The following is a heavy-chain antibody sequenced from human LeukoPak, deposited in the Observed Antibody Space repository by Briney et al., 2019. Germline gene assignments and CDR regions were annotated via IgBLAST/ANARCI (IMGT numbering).Heavy chain of an antibody. D-gene: IGHD3-9*01. CDR2: ISAYNGNT. J-gene: IGHJ5*02. CDR1: GYTFTSYG. V-gene: IGHV1-18*01. CDR3: ARDIKGAYFDWLFNWFDP. Sequence: ASVKVSCKASGYTFTSYGISWVRQAPGQGLEWMGWISAYNGNTNYAQKLQGRVTMTTDTSTSTAYMELRSLRSDDTAVYYCARDIKGAYFDWLFNWFDPWGQGTLVTVSS.